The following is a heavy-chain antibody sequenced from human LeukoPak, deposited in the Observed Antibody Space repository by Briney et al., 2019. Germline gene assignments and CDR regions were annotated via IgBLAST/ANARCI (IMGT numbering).Heavy chain of an antibody. CDR2: IYYSGST. J-gene: IGHJ5*02. V-gene: IGHV4-39*01. D-gene: IGHD5-18*01. CDR3: ARHGANGYSYGYNWSDP. Sequence: SETLSLTCTVSGGSISSSSYYWGWIRQPPGKGLEWIGSIYYSGSTYYNPSLKSRVTISVDTSKNQFSLKLSSVTAADTAVYYCARHGANGYSYGYNWSDPWGQGALVTVSS. CDR1: GGSISSSSYY.